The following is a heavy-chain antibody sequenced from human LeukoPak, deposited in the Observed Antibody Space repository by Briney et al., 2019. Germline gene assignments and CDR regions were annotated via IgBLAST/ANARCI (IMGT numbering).Heavy chain of an antibody. CDR3: ARVRYSDSSVLTRKRSYYFDY. Sequence: SETLSLTCNVSGGSISSYYWSWIRQSAGKGLEWIGRIYSSGSTDYNPSLKSRLTMSVDTSKNQFSLKLSSVTAADTAVYYCARVRYSDSSVLTRKRSYYFDYWGQGTLVTVSS. CDR2: IYSSGST. J-gene: IGHJ4*02. V-gene: IGHV4-4*07. D-gene: IGHD3-22*01. CDR1: GGSISSYY.